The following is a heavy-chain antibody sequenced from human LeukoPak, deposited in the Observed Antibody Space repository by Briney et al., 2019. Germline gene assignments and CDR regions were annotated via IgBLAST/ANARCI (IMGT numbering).Heavy chain of an antibody. D-gene: IGHD3-22*01. V-gene: IGHV3-53*04. CDR3: ARLTYYYDSSGYRPDKFDY. CDR1: GFTFSSYA. Sequence: GGSLRLSCAASGFTFSSYAMSWVRQAPGKGLEWVSVIYSGGSTYYADSVKGRFTISRHNSKNTLYLQMNSLRAEDTAVYYCARLTYYYDSSGYRPDKFDYWGQGTLVTVSS. CDR2: IYSGGST. J-gene: IGHJ4*02.